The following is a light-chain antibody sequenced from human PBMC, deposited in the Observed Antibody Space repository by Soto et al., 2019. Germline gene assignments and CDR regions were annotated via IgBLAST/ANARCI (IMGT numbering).Light chain of an antibody. CDR2: GAS. V-gene: IGKV3-15*01. Sequence: EIVMTQSPAMLSVSPGERATLSCRASQNVNNRLAWYQQKAGQPPRLLIYGASTRATGIPSRFSGSGSGTELTLTISSLQSEDFAVYYCQHFNRWPLLFGQGTKVEIK. CDR1: QNVNNR. CDR3: QHFNRWPLL. J-gene: IGKJ1*01.